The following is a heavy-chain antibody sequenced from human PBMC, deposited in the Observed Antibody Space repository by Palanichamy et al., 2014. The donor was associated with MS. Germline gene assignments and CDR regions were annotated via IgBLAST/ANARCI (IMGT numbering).Heavy chain of an antibody. V-gene: IGHV3-23*04. J-gene: IGHJ6*02. CDR3: AGLYQQPHNEDYDQLLHNEDYYYYGLDV. CDR1: GFTFSNYA. CDR2: ISGTGGST. D-gene: IGHD2-2*01. Sequence: EVQLVESGGGLVQPGGSLRLSCAASGFTFSNYAMSWVRQAPGKGLKWVSLISGTGGSTLFADSVKGRFNISRDNSKNTVHLQMNSLKTEDTALYYCAGLYQQPHNEDYDQLLHNEDYYYYGLDVWGQGTPVTVPS.